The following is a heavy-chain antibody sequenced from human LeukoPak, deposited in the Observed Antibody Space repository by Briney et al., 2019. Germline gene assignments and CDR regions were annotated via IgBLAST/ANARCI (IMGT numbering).Heavy chain of an antibody. Sequence: ASVKVSCKASGYTFTSYGISWVRQAPGQGLEWMGWISAYNGNTNYAQKLQGRVTMTTDTSTSTAYMELRSLRSDDTAVYYCARVAGSFFYYYYYMDVWGKGTTVTVSS. CDR1: GYTFTSYG. D-gene: IGHD6-19*01. J-gene: IGHJ6*03. V-gene: IGHV1-18*01. CDR3: ARVAGSFFYYYYYMDV. CDR2: ISAYNGNT.